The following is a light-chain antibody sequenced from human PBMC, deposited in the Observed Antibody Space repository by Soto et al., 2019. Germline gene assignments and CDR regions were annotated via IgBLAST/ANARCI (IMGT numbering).Light chain of an antibody. J-gene: IGKJ1*01. CDR1: QSISSW. CDR2: KAS. CDR3: QQYNTYSWT. V-gene: IGKV1-5*03. Sequence: DIQMTQSPSTLSASVGDRVTITCRASQSISSWLAWYQQKPGKAPKLLIYKASSLESGVPSRFSGSGSGTEFTLTISSLQPDDFETYSCQQYNTYSWTFGQGTKVEIK.